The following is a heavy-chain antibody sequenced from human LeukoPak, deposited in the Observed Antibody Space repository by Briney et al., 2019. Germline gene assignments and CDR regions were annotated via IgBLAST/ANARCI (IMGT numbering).Heavy chain of an antibody. CDR1: GFIFSNYA. V-gene: IGHV3-30*04. CDR3: AKRLAMTGTYHFDY. CDR2: ISYDGSNK. Sequence: PGGSLRLSCAASGFIFSNYAMHWVRQAPGKGLEWVAVISYDGSNKYYADSVKGRFTISRDNSKNTLYLQMNSLRAEDTAVYYCAKRLAMTGTYHFDYWGQGTLVTVSS. J-gene: IGHJ4*02. D-gene: IGHD6-19*01.